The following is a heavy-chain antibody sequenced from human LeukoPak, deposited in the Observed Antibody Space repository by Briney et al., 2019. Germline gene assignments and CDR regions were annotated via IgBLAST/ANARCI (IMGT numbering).Heavy chain of an antibody. V-gene: IGHV4-31*03. D-gene: IGHD3-22*01. CDR3: ARWIGHYDSSGYPHVYEFDY. CDR2: IYYSGST. CDR1: GGSISSGGYY. J-gene: IGHJ4*02. Sequence: SETLSLTCTVSGGSISSGGYYWSWIRQHPGKGLEWIGYIYYSGSTYYNPSLKSRVTISVDTSKNQFSLKLSSVTAADTAVYYCARWIGHYDSSGYPHVYEFDYWGQGTLVTVSS.